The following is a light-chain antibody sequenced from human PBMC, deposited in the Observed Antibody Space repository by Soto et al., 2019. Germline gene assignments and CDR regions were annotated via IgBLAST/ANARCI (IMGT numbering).Light chain of an antibody. Sequence: QSALAQPPSASGSPGQSLTISCAGTGSDVGAYKYVFWYQQNQGKAPILIIYEVDKRPSGVPDRFSCSKSGNTASLTVSGLQAEDEADYYCSSYGGSNIPLYVFGTGTKVTVL. J-gene: IGLJ1*01. CDR2: EVD. V-gene: IGLV2-8*01. CDR1: GSDVGAYKY. CDR3: SSYGGSNIPLYV.